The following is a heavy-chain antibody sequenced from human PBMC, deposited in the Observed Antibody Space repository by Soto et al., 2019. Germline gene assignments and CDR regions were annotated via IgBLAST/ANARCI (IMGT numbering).Heavy chain of an antibody. V-gene: IGHV3-74*01. CDR1: GFTFSSYW. J-gene: IGHJ6*02. CDR3: ARVTTYSSSSLRFYYYGMDV. CDR2: INSDGSST. Sequence: HPGGSLRLSCAASGFTFSSYWMHWVRQAPGKGLVWVSRINSDGSSTSYADSVKGRFTISRDNAKNTLYLQMNSLRAEDTAVYYCARVTTYSSSSLRFYYYGMDVWGQGTTVTVSS. D-gene: IGHD6-6*01.